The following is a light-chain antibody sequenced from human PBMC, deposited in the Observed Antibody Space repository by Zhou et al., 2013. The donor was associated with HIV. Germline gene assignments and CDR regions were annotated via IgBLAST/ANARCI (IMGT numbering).Light chain of an antibody. V-gene: IGKV1-5*01. J-gene: IGKJ2*03. CDR2: HVS. CDR1: QSINSW. CDR3: QQSYTSPRYS. Sequence: DIQMTQSPSTLSASVGDRVTITCRASQSINSWLAWYQQKPGKAPNLLIYHVSSLENGVPSRFSGSGGGTEFTLTIDNIQSEDFATYSCQQSYTSPRYSFGQGT.